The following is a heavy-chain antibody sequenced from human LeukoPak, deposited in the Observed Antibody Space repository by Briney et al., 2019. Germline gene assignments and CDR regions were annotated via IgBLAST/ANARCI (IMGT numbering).Heavy chain of an antibody. CDR3: AKAIWVVATSSWFCLDY. J-gene: IGHJ4*02. CDR1: GYTFSSYA. Sequence: PGGSLRLSCAGSGYTFSSYAMHWVRQAPGKGLEWVEVIAYDGSNKYYADSVKGRFTISRDNSRNTLYLQMNSLRPEDAAVYYCAKAIWVVATSSWFCLDYWGQGTLVTVSS. D-gene: IGHD2-15*01. CDR2: IAYDGSNK. V-gene: IGHV3-30-3*01.